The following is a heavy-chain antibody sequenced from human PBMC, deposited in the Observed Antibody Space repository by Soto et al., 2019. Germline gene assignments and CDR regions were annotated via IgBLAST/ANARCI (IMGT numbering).Heavy chain of an antibody. Sequence: QVQLQESGPGLVKPSETLSLTCTVSGDSVSSGSYYWSWIRQPPGRGLQWISYIYYSGNTNDNPSLKGRVTISVDTSKNQFSLKLSSVTTADTAVYYCARGGGVTAIFDYWGQGTLVTVSS. J-gene: IGHJ4*02. CDR3: ARGGGVTAIFDY. CDR1: GDSVSSGSYY. V-gene: IGHV4-61*01. CDR2: IYYSGNT. D-gene: IGHD5-18*01.